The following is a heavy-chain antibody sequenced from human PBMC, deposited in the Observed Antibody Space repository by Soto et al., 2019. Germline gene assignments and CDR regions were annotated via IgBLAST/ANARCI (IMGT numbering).Heavy chain of an antibody. Sequence: QLQLQESGPGLVKPSETLSLTCTVSGGSISSSSYYWGWIRQPPGKGLEWIGSIYYSGSTYYNPSPKSRVTISGDTSKNQFSLKLSSVTAADTAVYYCARDEGIPGPIDYWGQGTLVTVSS. CDR3: ARDEGIPGPIDY. D-gene: IGHD2-2*02. CDR1: GGSISSSSYY. CDR2: IYYSGST. J-gene: IGHJ4*02. V-gene: IGHV4-39*02.